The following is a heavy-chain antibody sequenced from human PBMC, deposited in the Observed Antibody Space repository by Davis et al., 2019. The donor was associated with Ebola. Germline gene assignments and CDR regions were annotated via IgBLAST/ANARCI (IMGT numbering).Heavy chain of an antibody. J-gene: IGHJ4*02. CDR1: GFTFGDYA. CDR2: IRSKAYGGTT. Sequence: GGSLSLSCTASGFTFGDYAMSWVRQAPGKGLEWVGFIRSKAYGGTTEYAASVKGRFTISRDDSKSIAYLQMNNLKTEDTAFYYCTREFGGSYGYWGQGTLVTVSS. CDR3: TREFGGSYGY. D-gene: IGHD1-26*01. V-gene: IGHV3-49*04.